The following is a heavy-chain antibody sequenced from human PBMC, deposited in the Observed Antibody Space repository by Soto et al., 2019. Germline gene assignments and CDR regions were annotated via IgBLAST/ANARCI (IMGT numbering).Heavy chain of an antibody. J-gene: IGHJ4*02. D-gene: IGHD5-12*01. Sequence: QLQLQESGPGLVKPSETLSLTCTVSGGSISSSSYYWGWIRQPPGKGLEWIGSIYYSGSTYYNPSLKSRVTISVDTSKNQFSLKLSSVTAADTAVYYCASQPPRRWLQSDYWGQGTLVTVSS. V-gene: IGHV4-39*01. CDR2: IYYSGST. CDR1: GGSISSSSYY. CDR3: ASQPPRRWLQSDY.